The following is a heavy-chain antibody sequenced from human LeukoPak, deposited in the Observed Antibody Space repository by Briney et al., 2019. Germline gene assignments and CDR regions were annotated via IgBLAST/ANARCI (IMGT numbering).Heavy chain of an antibody. V-gene: IGHV3-23*01. CDR2: ITGTGSGSSP. Sequence: GGSLRLSCAASGFTFSSYAMSWVRQAPGKGLEWVSTITGTGSGSSPSYADSVKGRFSISRDNSKNTLYLQMNSLRADDTGVYYCAKGYSFGDNWGQGTLVTVSS. CDR1: GFTFSSYA. CDR3: AKGYSFGDN. J-gene: IGHJ4*02. D-gene: IGHD2-15*01.